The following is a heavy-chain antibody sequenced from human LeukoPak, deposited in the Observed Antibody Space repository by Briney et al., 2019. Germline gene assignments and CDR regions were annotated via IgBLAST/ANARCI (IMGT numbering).Heavy chain of an antibody. J-gene: IGHJ6*03. Sequence: ASVKVSCKASGYTFTSYDINWVRQATGQGLEWMGWMNPNSGNTGYAQKFQGRVTITRNTSISTAYMELSSLRSEDMAVYYCARGRKVPAAKGVYYYYYYMDVWGKGTTVTVSS. V-gene: IGHV1-8*01. CDR1: GYTFTSYD. CDR3: ARGRKVPAAKGVYYYYYYMDV. CDR2: MNPNSGNT. D-gene: IGHD2-2*01.